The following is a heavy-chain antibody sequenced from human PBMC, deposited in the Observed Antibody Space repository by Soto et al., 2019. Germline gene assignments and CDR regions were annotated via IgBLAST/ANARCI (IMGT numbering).Heavy chain of an antibody. CDR2: ISSSSSYI. Sequence: GGSLRLSCAASGFTFSSYSMNWVRQAPGKGLEWVSSISSSSSYIYYADSVKGRFTISRDNAKNSLYLQMNSLRAEDTAVYYCARDRGYDYIWGSYGYWGQGTLVTVSS. CDR1: GFTFSSYS. V-gene: IGHV3-21*01. CDR3: ARDRGYDYIWGSYGY. D-gene: IGHD3-16*01. J-gene: IGHJ4*02.